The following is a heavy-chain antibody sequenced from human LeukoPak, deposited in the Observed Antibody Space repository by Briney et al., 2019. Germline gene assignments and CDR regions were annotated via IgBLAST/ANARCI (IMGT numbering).Heavy chain of an antibody. V-gene: IGHV3-23*01. J-gene: IGHJ4*02. CDR1: GFTFNNYA. Sequence: GGSLRLSCAASGFTFNNYAMTWVRQAPGKGLEWVSSISGSGGTYYADSVKGRFTISRDDSKNTLYLRMNSLRAEDTAVYYCAKDGPDSSGYYMVRFLDYWGQGTLVSVSS. CDR3: AKDGPDSSGYYMVRFLDY. CDR2: ISGSGGT. D-gene: IGHD3-22*01.